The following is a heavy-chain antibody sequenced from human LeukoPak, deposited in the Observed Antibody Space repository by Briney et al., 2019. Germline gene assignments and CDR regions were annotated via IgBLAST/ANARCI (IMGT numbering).Heavy chain of an antibody. D-gene: IGHD1-7*01. Sequence: PGGSLRLSCAASGFTFSNYYMSWIRQAPGKGMEWVSYISSSGITTYYADAVKGRFTISRDNAKKSMYLQMNSLRAEDTALYYCARANNWNYQYYFDSWGQGTLVIVSS. CDR1: GFTFSNYY. V-gene: IGHV3-11*01. CDR3: ARANNWNYQYYFDS. J-gene: IGHJ4*02. CDR2: ISSSGITT.